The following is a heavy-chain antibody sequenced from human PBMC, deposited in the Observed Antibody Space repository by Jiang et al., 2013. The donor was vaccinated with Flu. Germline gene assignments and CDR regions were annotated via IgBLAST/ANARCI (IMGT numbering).Heavy chain of an antibody. CDR1: GGSISSYY. D-gene: IGHD3-22*01. CDR2: IYYSGST. V-gene: IGHV4-59*01. CDR3: ARGRDYYDSSGYYYLPMYYFDY. J-gene: IGHJ4*02. Sequence: LTCTVSGGSISSYYWSWIRQPPGKGLEWIGYIYYSGSTNYNPSLKSRVTISVDTSKNQFSLKLSSVTAADTAVYYCARGRDYYDSSGYYYLPMYYFDYWGQGTLVTVSS.